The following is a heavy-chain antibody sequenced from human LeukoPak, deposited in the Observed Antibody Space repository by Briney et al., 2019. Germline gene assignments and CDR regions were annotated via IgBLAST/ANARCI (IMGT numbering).Heavy chain of an antibody. V-gene: IGHV3-23*01. D-gene: IGHD1-1*01. J-gene: IGHJ3*02. CDR3: AKEGSKLKLRRDAFDI. CDR2: VAINGDNT. Sequence: GGSLRLSCAASGFAFSNYAMTWVRQAPGKGLEWVSSVAINGDNTYYTDPVKGRFIISRDNSKDTVFLQLNSLRAEDTAVYYCAKEGSKLKLRRDAFDIWGRGTMVTVSS. CDR1: GFAFSNYA.